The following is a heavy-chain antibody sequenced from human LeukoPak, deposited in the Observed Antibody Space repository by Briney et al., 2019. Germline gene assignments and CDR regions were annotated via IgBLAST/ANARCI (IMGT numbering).Heavy chain of an antibody. CDR2: ISDSGGDT. D-gene: IGHD2-15*01. CDR1: GFTFSSYA. Sequence: GGSLRLSCAASGFTFSSYAMGWVRQAPGKGLEWVSAISDSGGDTYYADSVKGRFTISKDNSKNTLYLQMNGLISDDTAVYYCAKGSSGGRPYYFDYWAQGALVTVSS. CDR3: AKGSSGGRPYYFDY. V-gene: IGHV3-23*01. J-gene: IGHJ4*02.